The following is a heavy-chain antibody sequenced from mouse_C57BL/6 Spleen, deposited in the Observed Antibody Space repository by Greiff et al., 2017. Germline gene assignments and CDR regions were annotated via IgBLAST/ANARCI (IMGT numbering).Heavy chain of an antibody. Sequence: QVQLQQSGAELVMPGASVKLSCKASGYTFTSYWMHWVKQRPGQGLEWIGEIDPSDSYTNYNQKFKGKSTLTVDKSSSTAYMQLSSLTSEDSAVYYCARRGNYVYFDYWGQGTTLTVSS. D-gene: IGHD2-1*01. CDR2: IDPSDSYT. CDR3: ARRGNYVYFDY. CDR1: GYTFTSYW. V-gene: IGHV1-69*01. J-gene: IGHJ2*01.